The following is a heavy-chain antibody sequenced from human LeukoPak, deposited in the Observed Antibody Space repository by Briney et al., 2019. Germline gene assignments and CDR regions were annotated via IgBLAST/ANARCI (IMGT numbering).Heavy chain of an antibody. CDR3: GRGPSGSDY. V-gene: IGHV1-2*06. J-gene: IGHJ4*02. Sequence: ASVKVSCKVSGYTFTGYYLHWLRQAPGQGLEWMGRINPSSGGTNYAQKFQGRVTMTRDTSINTAYMDLSSLRSDDTAVYYCGRGPSGSDYWGQGTLVTVSS. CDR2: INPSSGGT. CDR1: GYTFTGYY. D-gene: IGHD3-10*01.